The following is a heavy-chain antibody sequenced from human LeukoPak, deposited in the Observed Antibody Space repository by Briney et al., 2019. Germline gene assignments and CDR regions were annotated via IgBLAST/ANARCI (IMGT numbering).Heavy chain of an antibody. CDR3: TTPGGSGWHPLDY. V-gene: IGHV3-30*03. D-gene: IGHD6-19*01. CDR1: GFIFSSYA. J-gene: IGHJ4*02. CDR2: ISYDGSDK. Sequence: GGSLRLSCAASGFIFSSYAMHWVRQAPDKGLEWVALISYDGSDKYYTDSVKGRFTTSRDNSKNTLYLQMNSLRAEDTAVYYCTTPGGSGWHPLDYWGQGTLVTVSS.